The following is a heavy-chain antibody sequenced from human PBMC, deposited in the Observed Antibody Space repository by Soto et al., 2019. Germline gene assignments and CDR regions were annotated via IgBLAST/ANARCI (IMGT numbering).Heavy chain of an antibody. Sequence: QVQLVESGGGVVQPGRSLRLSCAASGFTFSSYGMHWVRQAPGKGLEWVAVISYDGSNKYYADSVKGRFTISRDNSKNPLYLQMNSLRAEDTAVYYCAGSGDGDYWGQGPLVTVSS. CDR2: ISYDGSNK. D-gene: IGHD3-10*01. CDR3: AGSGDGDY. J-gene: IGHJ4*02. V-gene: IGHV3-30*03. CDR1: GFTFSSYG.